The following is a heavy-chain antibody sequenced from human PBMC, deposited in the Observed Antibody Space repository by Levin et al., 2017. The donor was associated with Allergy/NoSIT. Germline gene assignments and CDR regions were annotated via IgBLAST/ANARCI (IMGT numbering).Heavy chain of an antibody. CDR3: AERGSVGTGPYYFDY. J-gene: IGHJ4*02. CDR1: GFIFNNYA. V-gene: IGHV3-23*01. CDR2: FSGGGGST. D-gene: IGHD4-23*01. Sequence: GGSLRLSCAASGFIFNNYAMSWVRQAPGKGLEWISSFSGGGGSTYYADSVKGRFTISRDNSKSRLYLQMSSLRAEDTAVYFCAERGSVGTGPYYFDYWGQGTLVTVSS.